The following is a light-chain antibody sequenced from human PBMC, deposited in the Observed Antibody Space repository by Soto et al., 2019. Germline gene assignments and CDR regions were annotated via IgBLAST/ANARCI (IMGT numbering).Light chain of an antibody. J-gene: IGLJ2*01. V-gene: IGLV1-51*01. CDR2: DTN. Sequence: QSVLTQPPSVSAAPGQTVTISCSGSSSNIGNNYVSWYQQLPGTAPKLLTYDTNKRPSGIPDRFSGSKSGTSATLGITGLQTGDEADYYCGTWDSSLSAVVFGGGTKLTVL. CDR1: SSNIGNNY. CDR3: GTWDSSLSAVV.